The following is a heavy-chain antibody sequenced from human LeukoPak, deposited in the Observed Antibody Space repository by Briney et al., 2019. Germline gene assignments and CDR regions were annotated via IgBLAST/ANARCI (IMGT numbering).Heavy chain of an antibody. Sequence: GASVKVSCKASGCTFTSYGISWVRQAPGQGLEWMGWISAYNGNTNYAQKLQGRVTMTTDTSTSTAYMELRSLRSDDTAVYYCARVWSGLGELSLSDYWGQGTLVTVSS. V-gene: IGHV1-18*01. CDR2: ISAYNGNT. CDR3: ARVWSGLGELSLSDY. D-gene: IGHD3-16*02. CDR1: GCTFTSYG. J-gene: IGHJ4*02.